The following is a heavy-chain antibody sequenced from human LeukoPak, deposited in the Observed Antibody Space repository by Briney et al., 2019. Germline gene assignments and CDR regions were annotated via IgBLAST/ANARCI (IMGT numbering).Heavy chain of an antibody. CDR1: GGSISSSSYY. V-gene: IGHV4-39*01. CDR2: IYYSGST. D-gene: IGHD3-9*01. Sequence: PSETLSLTCTVSGGSISSSSYYWGWIRQPPGKGLEWIGSIYYSGSTYYNPSLKSRVTISVDTSKNQFSLKLSSVTAADTAVYYCARGESVRYFGTYFDYWGQGTLVTVSS. CDR3: ARGESVRYFGTYFDY. J-gene: IGHJ4*02.